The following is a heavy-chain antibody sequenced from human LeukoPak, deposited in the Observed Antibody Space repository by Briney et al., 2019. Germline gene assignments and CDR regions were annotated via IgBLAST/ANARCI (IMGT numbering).Heavy chain of an antibody. Sequence: SQTLSLTCTVSGGSISSGGYYWSWIRQHPGKGLEWIGYIYYSGSTYYNPSLKSRVTMSVDTSKNQFSLKLSSVTAADTAVYYCARQGGTYGDYAAGYWGQGTLVTVSS. V-gene: IGHV4-31*03. J-gene: IGHJ4*02. D-gene: IGHD4-17*01. CDR2: IYYSGST. CDR3: ARQGGTYGDYAAGY. CDR1: GGSISSGGYY.